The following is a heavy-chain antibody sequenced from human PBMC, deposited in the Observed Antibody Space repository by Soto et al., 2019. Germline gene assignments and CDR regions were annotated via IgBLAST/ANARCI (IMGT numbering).Heavy chain of an antibody. D-gene: IGHD3-22*01. CDR3: SRDLTVIVVIPSQGFDV. CDR2: IKEDGSGK. CDR1: GFTFSSYW. Sequence: GGSLRLSCAASGFTFSSYWMTWVRQAPGKGLEWVANIKEDGSGKYYVDSVKGRLTISRDDSESIAYLQMNSLKTEDTAVYYCSRDLTVIVVIPSQGFDVWGQRTMVTVSS. V-gene: IGHV3-7*03. J-gene: IGHJ3*01.